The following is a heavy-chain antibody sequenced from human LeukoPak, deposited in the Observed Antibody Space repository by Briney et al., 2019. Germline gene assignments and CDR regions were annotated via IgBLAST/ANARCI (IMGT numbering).Heavy chain of an antibody. J-gene: IGHJ4*02. CDR1: GFTFSSYS. V-gene: IGHV3-48*01. CDR3: ARPPANWGSLYYFDY. D-gene: IGHD7-27*01. CDR2: ISSSSSTI. Sequence: SGGSLRLSCAASGFTFSSYSMNWVRQAPGKGLEWVSYISSSSSTIYYADSVKGRFTISRDNAKNSLYLQMNSLRAEDTAVYYCARPPANWGSLYYFDYWGQGTLVTASS.